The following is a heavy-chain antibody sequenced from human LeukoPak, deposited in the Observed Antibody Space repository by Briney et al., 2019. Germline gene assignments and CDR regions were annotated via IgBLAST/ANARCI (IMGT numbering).Heavy chain of an antibody. CDR3: ARENYHRGVIIDY. Sequence: GGSLRLSCSASGFTFSSYAMHWVRQAPGKGLEYVSAISSNGGSTYYADSVKGRFTISRDNSKNTLYLQMSSLRAEDTAVYYCARENYHRGVIIDYWGQGTLVTVSS. CDR2: ISSNGGST. CDR1: GFTFSSYA. V-gene: IGHV3-64D*06. J-gene: IGHJ4*02. D-gene: IGHD3-10*01.